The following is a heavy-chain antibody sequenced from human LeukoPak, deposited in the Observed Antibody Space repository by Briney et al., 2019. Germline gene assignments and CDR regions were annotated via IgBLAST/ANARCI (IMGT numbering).Heavy chain of an antibody. Sequence: SETLSLTCTVSGGSISSGGYYWSWIRQHPGKGLEWIGYIYYSGSTYYNPSLKSRVTISVDTSKNQFSLKLSSVTAADTAVYYCARAPPRYCSSTSCYRRYNNWFDPWGQGTLVTVSS. D-gene: IGHD2-2*01. CDR1: GGSISSGGYY. J-gene: IGHJ5*02. CDR3: ARAPPRYCSSTSCYRRYNNWFDP. CDR2: IYYSGST. V-gene: IGHV4-31*03.